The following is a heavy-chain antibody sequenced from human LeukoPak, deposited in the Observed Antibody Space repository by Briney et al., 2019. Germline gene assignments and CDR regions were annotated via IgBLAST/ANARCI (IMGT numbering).Heavy chain of an antibody. V-gene: IGHV1-18*04. CDR3: ARPRSSSWGIDY. Sequence: ASVKVSCKVSGYTFTTFGITWVRQAPGQGLEWMGWINVNNDDTYYAQSLQGRVSMTTGTSTSTAYMELRSLRSDDTAVYYCARPRSSSWGIDYWGQGTLVTVSS. CDR2: INVNNDDT. D-gene: IGHD6-13*01. CDR1: GYTFTTFG. J-gene: IGHJ4*02.